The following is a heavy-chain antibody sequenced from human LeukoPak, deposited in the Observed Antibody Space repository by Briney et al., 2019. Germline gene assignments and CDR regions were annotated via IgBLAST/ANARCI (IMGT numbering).Heavy chain of an antibody. D-gene: IGHD5-24*01. CDR3: ARGWLEQLFDS. V-gene: IGHV4-59*01. J-gene: IGHJ4*02. Sequence: LRLSCAASGFTFSDYYMSWIRQPPGKGLEWIGYIYRSGRTHYNPSLKSRVTISVDTSKNEFSLNLNSVTAADTAVYYCARGWLEQLFDSWGQGTLVTVSS. CDR2: IYRSGRT. CDR1: GFTFSDYY.